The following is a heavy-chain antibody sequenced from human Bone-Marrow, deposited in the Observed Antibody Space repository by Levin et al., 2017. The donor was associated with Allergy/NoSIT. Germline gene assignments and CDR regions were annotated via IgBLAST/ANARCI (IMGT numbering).Heavy chain of an antibody. CDR1: GFPFTSAW. Sequence: GESLKISCAASGFPFTSAWMSWVRQAPGKGLEWVGRIKSKTDGETRDYAAPVKVRFTISRDDSKNTLYLQMNSLKTEDTAVYYCTTVRRITIFGVVIIPSNYFDYWGQGTLVTVSA. CDR2: IKSKTDGETR. CDR3: TTVRRITIFGVVIIPSNYFDY. J-gene: IGHJ4*02. V-gene: IGHV3-15*01. D-gene: IGHD3-3*01.